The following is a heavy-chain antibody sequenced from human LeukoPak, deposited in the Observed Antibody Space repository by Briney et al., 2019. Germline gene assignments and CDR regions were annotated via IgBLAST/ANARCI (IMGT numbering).Heavy chain of an antibody. V-gene: IGHV3-23*01. J-gene: IGHJ6*02. CDR3: AKDRSTYYYYGMDV. Sequence: GGSLRLSCAASGFTFSSYAMYWVRQAPGKGLEWVSGISGGGGSTNFADSVKGRSTISRDNSKSTLYLQMNSLRAEDTAVYYCAKDRSTYYYYGMDVWGQGTTVTVSS. D-gene: IGHD5/OR15-5a*01. CDR2: ISGGGGST. CDR1: GFTFSSYA.